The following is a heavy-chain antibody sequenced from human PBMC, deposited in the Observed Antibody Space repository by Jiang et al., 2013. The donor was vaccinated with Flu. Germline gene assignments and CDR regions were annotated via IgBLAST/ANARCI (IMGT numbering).Heavy chain of an antibody. CDR2: INAGNGNT. CDR3: ARDPSDSSGWYVEWIDY. J-gene: IGHJ4*02. D-gene: IGHD6-19*01. V-gene: IGHV1-3*01. Sequence: GAEVKKPGASVKVSCKASGYTFTSYAMHWVRQAPGQRLEWMGWINAGNGNTKYSQKFQGRVTITRDTSASTAYMELSCLRSEDTAVYYCARDPSDSSGWYVEWIDYWGQGTLVTVSS. CDR1: GYTFTSYA.